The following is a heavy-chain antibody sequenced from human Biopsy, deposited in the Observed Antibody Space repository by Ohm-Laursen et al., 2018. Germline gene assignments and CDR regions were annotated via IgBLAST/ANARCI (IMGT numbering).Heavy chain of an antibody. CDR1: GGSISRDY. CDR2: TYYSGST. Sequence: GTLSLTCTVSGGSISRDYWAWIRQPPGKGLQWIGYTYYSGSTNYNPSLNSQVTIAADTSKNQFSLRLTSVTAADTAVYYCVRSNYHYYGFDVWGQGTTVTVSS. CDR3: VRSNYHYYGFDV. V-gene: IGHV4-59*01. J-gene: IGHJ6*02.